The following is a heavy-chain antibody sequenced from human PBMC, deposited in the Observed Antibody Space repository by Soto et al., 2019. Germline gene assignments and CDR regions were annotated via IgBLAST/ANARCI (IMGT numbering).Heavy chain of an antibody. J-gene: IGHJ3*02. CDR3: ARGPYRGYVSVAFDI. CDR2: IIPIFGTA. CDR1: GGTFSSYA. D-gene: IGHD5-12*01. Sequence: QVQLVQSGAEVKKPGSSVKVSCKASGGTFSSYAISWVRQAPGQGLEWMGGIIPIFGTANYAQKFQGRVTLRADESTRTAYMELSSLRSEDTAVYYCARGPYRGYVSVAFDIWGQGTMVTVSS. V-gene: IGHV1-69*01.